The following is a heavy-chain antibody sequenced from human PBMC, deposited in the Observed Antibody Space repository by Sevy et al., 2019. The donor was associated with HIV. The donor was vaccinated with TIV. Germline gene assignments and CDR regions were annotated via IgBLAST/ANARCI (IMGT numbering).Heavy chain of an antibody. CDR1: GFTFSSYA. J-gene: IGHJ4*01. V-gene: IGHV3-23*01. CDR3: AKDVPDQSWYDDFWSGSPCFDY. D-gene: IGHD3-3*01. CDR2: ISGSGGST. Sequence: GGSLRLSCAASGFTFSSYAMSWVRQAPGKGLEWVSAISGSGGSTYYADSVKGRFTISRDNSRNTLYLQMNSLRAEDTAVYYCAKDVPDQSWYDDFWSGSPCFDYWGHGTPVTVSS.